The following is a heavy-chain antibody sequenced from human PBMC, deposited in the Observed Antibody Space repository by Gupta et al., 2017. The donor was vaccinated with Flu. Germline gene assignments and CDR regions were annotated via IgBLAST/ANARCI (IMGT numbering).Heavy chain of an antibody. D-gene: IGHD3-22*01. CDR2: IKSKIDGGST. CDR3: TTDLSNYYDSSGYNDY. Sequence: EVQLVESGGGLVKPGGSLRLSCVASGLTFSEAWMGWGRQARGKGLEWFGRIKSKIDGGSTNYAAPVKGGFTISRDDSKNTIYLQMNSLKTEDTAVYFCTTDLSNYYDSSGYNDYWGQGTLVTVS. V-gene: IGHV3-15*01. CDR1: GLTFSEAW. J-gene: IGHJ4*02.